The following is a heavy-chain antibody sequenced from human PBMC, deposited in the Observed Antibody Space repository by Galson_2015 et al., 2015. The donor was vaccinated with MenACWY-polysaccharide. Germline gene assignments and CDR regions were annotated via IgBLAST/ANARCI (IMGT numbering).Heavy chain of an antibody. CDR1: GFTFTSLW. V-gene: IGHV3-7*01. CDR3: ARVRVIRGSSYFDY. J-gene: IGHJ4*02. Sequence: SLRLSCAASGFTFTSLWMTWVRQAPGKGLEWVANIKQDGTDKYYVDSVKGRFTISRDNAKNSLYLQMNSLRADDTAVYYCARVRVIRGSSYFDYWGQGTLVTVSS. D-gene: IGHD6-6*01. CDR2: IKQDGTDK.